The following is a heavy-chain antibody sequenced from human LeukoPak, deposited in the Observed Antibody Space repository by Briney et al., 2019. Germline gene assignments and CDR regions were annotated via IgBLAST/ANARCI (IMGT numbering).Heavy chain of an antibody. CDR3: AREVSSGWSLRGYYFDY. J-gene: IGHJ4*02. V-gene: IGHV4-61*01. CDR2: IYYSGST. D-gene: IGHD6-19*01. CDR1: GGSVSSGSYY. Sequence: PSETLSLTCTVSGGSVSSGSYYWSWLRQPPGKGLEWIGYIYYSGSTNYNPPLKSRVTISVDTSKNQFSLKLSSVTAADTAVYYCAREVSSGWSLRGYYFDYWGQGTLVTVSS.